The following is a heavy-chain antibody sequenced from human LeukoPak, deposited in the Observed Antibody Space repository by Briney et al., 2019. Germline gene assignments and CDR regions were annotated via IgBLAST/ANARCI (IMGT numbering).Heavy chain of an antibody. CDR2: ISGGGGGT. CDR1: GFTFTSYS. J-gene: IGHJ4*02. D-gene: IGHD1-26*01. Sequence: GGSLRLSCAASGFTFTSYSMNWVRQAPGKGLEWVSTISGGGGGTYYADSVKGRFTISGDNSKNTLYLQVNSLRAEDTAVYYCAKGGKWDVTPFDYWGQGTLVTVSS. V-gene: IGHV3-23*01. CDR3: AKGGKWDVTPFDY.